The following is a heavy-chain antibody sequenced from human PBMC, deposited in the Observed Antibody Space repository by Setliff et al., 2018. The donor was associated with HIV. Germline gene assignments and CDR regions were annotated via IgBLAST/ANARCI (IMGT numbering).Heavy chain of an antibody. J-gene: IGHJ6*02. CDR2: VHISGSV. D-gene: IGHD3-10*01. CDR3: LCYNSYYYGSGGHHFYGVDV. V-gene: IGHV4-61*02. CDR1: GGSVSRSDYY. Sequence: KPSETLSLTCTVSGGSVSRSDYYWSWMRQPAGGGLEWIGRVHISGSVNYNPSIRSRVSISIDTSKNQCSLKLTSVTAADTAVYYCLCYNSYYYGSGGHHFYGVDVWGQGATVTVSS.